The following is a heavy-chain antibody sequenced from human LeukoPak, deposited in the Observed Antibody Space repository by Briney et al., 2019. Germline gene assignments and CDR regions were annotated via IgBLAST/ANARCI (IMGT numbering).Heavy chain of an antibody. CDR1: GGTFSSYA. J-gene: IGHJ4*02. Sequence: ASVKVSCKASGGTFSSYAISWVRQAPGQGLEWMGRIIPILGIANHAQKFQGRVTITADKSTSTAYMELSSLRSEDTAVYYCENYGSGTSNDWGQGTLVTVSS. D-gene: IGHD3-10*01. V-gene: IGHV1-69*04. CDR2: IIPILGIA. CDR3: ENYGSGTSND.